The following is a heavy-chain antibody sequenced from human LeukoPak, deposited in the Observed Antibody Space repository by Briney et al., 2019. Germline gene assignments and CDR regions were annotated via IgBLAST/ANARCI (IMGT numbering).Heavy chain of an antibody. CDR2: VSPLFGTA. Sequence: GASVKVSCKASGGTFSSYAISLVGQAPGQGLEWMGGVSPLFGTANYAQKFQGRVTITADESTSTAYMELSSLRSEDTAVYYCARVPSSGWYKSLYYFDYWGQGTLVTVSS. D-gene: IGHD6-19*01. J-gene: IGHJ4*02. CDR1: GGTFSSYA. CDR3: ARVPSSGWYKSLYYFDY. V-gene: IGHV1-69*13.